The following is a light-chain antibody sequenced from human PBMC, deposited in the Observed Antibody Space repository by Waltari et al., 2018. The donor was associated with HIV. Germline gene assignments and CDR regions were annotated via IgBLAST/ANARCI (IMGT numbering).Light chain of an antibody. J-gene: IGLJ3*02. Sequence: QSLLTQPPSVSAAPGQHVDISCSGRSSDIGATLLSWYQHLPGGAPKLLIYDNHKRPSGVPDRFSASRSGTSATLDIAGIQTGDEGHYFCATWDNSLSIGLFGGGTKVTVL. CDR3: ATWDNSLSIGL. CDR1: SSDIGATL. V-gene: IGLV1-51*01. CDR2: DNH.